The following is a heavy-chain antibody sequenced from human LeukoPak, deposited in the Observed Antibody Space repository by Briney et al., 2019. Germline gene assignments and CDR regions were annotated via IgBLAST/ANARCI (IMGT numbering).Heavy chain of an antibody. CDR1: GYTFTGYY. CDR2: IKPNSGGT. J-gene: IGHJ4*02. Sequence: ASVKVSCKAAGYTFTGYYMHWVRQAPGQGLEWMGWIKPNSGGTNYAQKFQGRVTMTRDTSISTAYMELSRLRSDDTAVYYCARVHSSGWYFDYWGQGTLVTVSS. CDR3: ARVHSSGWYFDY. D-gene: IGHD6-19*01. V-gene: IGHV1-2*02.